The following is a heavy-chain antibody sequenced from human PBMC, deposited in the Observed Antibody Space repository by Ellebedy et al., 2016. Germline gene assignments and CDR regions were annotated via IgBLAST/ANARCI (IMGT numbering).Heavy chain of an antibody. D-gene: IGHD1-1*01. V-gene: IGHV4-59*02. CDR3: AKWNGDWYAFDV. J-gene: IGHJ3*01. Sequence: SETLSLTCNVSGGSVSSDYWNWIRRPPGKGLEWIGYVFHTGTTNYNPSLKSRVTMSVDTSKSQFSLRLTSVTAADTAVYYCAKWNGDWYAFDVWGLGTMVTVSS. CDR1: GGSVSSDY. CDR2: VFHTGTT.